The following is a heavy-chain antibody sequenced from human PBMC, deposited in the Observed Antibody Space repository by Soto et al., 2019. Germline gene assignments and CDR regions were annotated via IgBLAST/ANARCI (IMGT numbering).Heavy chain of an antibody. CDR1: GFTFDDYT. J-gene: IGHJ4*02. D-gene: IGHD4-17*01. Sequence: GESLKISCAASGFTFDDYTMHWVRQAPGKGLEWVSLISWDGGSTYYADSVKGRFTISRDNSKNSLYLQMNSLRTEDTALYYCAKERGDSAYGGWGQGTLVTVSS. CDR2: ISWDGGST. V-gene: IGHV3-43*01. CDR3: AKERGDSAYGG.